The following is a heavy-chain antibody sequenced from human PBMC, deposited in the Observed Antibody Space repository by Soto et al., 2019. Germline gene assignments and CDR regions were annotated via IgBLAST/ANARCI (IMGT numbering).Heavy chain of an antibody. CDR3: AREERYGSGSYTGYYYYYMDV. Sequence: SETLSLICAVYGGSFSGYYWSWIRQPPGKGLEWIGEINHSGSTNYNPSLKSRVTISVDTSKNQFSLKLSSVTAADTAVYYCAREERYGSGSYTGYYYYYMDVWGKGTTVTVSS. D-gene: IGHD3-10*01. J-gene: IGHJ6*03. V-gene: IGHV4-34*01. CDR2: INHSGST. CDR1: GGSFSGYY.